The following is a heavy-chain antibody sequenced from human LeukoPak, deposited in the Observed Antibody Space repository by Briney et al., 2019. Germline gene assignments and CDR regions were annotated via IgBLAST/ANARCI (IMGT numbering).Heavy chain of an antibody. Sequence: ASVKVSCKVSGYTLTELSMHWVRRAPGQGLEWMGWISAYNGNTNYAQKLQGRVTMTTDTSTSTAYMELRSLRSDDTAVYYCARATSTKVARSDYWGQGTLVTVSS. CDR3: ARATSTKVARSDY. J-gene: IGHJ4*02. CDR1: GYTLTELS. V-gene: IGHV1-18*01. CDR2: ISAYNGNT. D-gene: IGHD2-2*01.